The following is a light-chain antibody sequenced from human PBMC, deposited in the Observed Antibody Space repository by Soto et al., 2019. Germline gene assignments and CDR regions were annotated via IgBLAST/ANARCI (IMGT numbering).Light chain of an antibody. CDR3: LQHNSWSWP. Sequence: DNRMSLVRSSLSAXVGDXVTIXXRASERIRNDLGWYEQKPGKAPKRLIYAGAVLQSGVASRFSASRFGTEFTLTTSSLLPADFAPYFCLQHNSWSWPFGQRAKVDI. J-gene: IGKJ1*01. CDR2: AGA. CDR1: ERIRND. V-gene: IGKV1-17*01.